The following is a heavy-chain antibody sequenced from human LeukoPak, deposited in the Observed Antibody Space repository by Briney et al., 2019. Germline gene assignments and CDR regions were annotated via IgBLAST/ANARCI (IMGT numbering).Heavy chain of an antibody. D-gene: IGHD6-13*01. CDR3: AKLIAAASNRNFDY. CDR1: GFTFSSYS. Sequence: GGSLRLSCAASGFTFSSYSMNWVRQAPGKGLEWVSSISSSSSYIYYADSVKGRFTISRDNAKNSLYLQMNSLRAEDTAVYYCAKLIAAASNRNFDYWGQGTLVTVSS. J-gene: IGHJ4*02. V-gene: IGHV3-21*04. CDR2: ISSSSSYI.